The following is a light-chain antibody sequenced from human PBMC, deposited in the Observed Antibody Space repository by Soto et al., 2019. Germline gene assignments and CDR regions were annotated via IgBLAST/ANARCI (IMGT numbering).Light chain of an antibody. CDR1: QSVSSY. V-gene: IGKV3-11*01. CDR3: QQRGNRPPWT. CDR2: DAS. Sequence: EIVLTQSPATLSLSPGERATLSCRASQSVSSYLVWYQQKPGQAPRLLIYDASNRATGIPARFSGSGSGTDFTLTISRLEPEDFAVYYCQQRGNRPPWTFGQGTKVAIK. J-gene: IGKJ1*01.